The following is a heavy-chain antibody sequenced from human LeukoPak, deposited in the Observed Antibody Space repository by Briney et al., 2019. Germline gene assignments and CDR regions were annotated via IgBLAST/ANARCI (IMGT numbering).Heavy chain of an antibody. CDR2: IHYNGNT. Sequence: PSETLSLTCTVSGSMYNYYWSWIRQPPGEGLEWIGWIHYNGNTNYNPSLKSRVTMSLDTSENQVSLKLNSVTAADTAVYYCAGCDYYGSGSYYDYWGQGTLVTVSS. CDR3: AGCDYYGSGSYYDY. J-gene: IGHJ4*02. CDR1: GSMYNYY. V-gene: IGHV4-59*01. D-gene: IGHD3-10*01.